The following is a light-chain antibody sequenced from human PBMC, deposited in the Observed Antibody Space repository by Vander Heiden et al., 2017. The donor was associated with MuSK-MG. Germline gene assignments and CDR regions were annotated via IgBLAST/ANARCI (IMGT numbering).Light chain of an antibody. V-gene: IGKV3-20*01. J-gene: IGKJ2*02. CDR3: QQYGSAPCT. Sequence: IVLTQSPGPLSFSPGERTPLPCRASPGVSSSYVAWNQKKPGQAPRLLVDGASGRATGIPDRCGGSGSGTDCALTISRLEPEDFAVYYCQQYGSAPCTFGQGTKLEVK. CDR1: PGVSSSY. CDR2: GAS.